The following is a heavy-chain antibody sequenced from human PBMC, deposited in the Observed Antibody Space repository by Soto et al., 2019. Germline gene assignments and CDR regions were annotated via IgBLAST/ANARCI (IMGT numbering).Heavy chain of an antibody. D-gene: IGHD3-16*01. V-gene: IGHV5-51*01. CDR3: ARAFGGEYYDRRSWYSAY. Sequence: GESLKLSCKGSGYKFIDYWIGWVRQVPGKGLEWMGSIYPGDFDIKYGPSFQGQVTISADKSITTVYLQWSSLKASDTGISYCARAFGGEYYDRRSWYSAYWGQGTQITVSS. CDR2: IYPGDFDI. J-gene: IGHJ4*02. CDR1: GYKFIDYW.